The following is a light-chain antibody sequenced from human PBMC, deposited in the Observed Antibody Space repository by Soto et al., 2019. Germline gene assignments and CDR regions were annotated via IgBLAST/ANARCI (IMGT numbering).Light chain of an antibody. J-gene: IGKJ1*01. CDR3: QQYSIWRT. CDR2: GAS. CDR1: ESVSTN. Sequence: EIMMTQSPATLSLSPGERATLSCRASESVSTNLAWYQQKAGQAPRLLIYGASTRATGIPARFSGSGSGTEFTLTISSLQSEDFAVYYCQQYSIWRTFGQGTKVDI. V-gene: IGKV3-15*01.